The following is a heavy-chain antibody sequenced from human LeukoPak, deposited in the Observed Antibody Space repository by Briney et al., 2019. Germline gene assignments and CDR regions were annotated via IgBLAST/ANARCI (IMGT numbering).Heavy chain of an antibody. J-gene: IGHJ5*02. D-gene: IGHD1-1*01. CDR3: ARPVPSRLGWFDP. CDR1: GGSISSSSYY. Sequence: SETLSLTCTVSGGSISSSSYYWGWIRQPPGKGLQWIGSIHHSGSTYYNPSLKSRVTISVDTSKNQFSLKLSSVTAADTAVYYCARPVPSRLGWFDPWGQGTLVTVSS. CDR2: IHHSGST. V-gene: IGHV4-39*01.